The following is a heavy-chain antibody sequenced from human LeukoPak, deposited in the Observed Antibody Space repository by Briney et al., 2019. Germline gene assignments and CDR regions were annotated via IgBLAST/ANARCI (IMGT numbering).Heavy chain of an antibody. CDR2: IKHDGTDK. V-gene: IGHV3-7*01. J-gene: IGHJ4*02. D-gene: IGHD3-16*01. CDR3: ARPRPGWSSVMPYFDY. CDR1: GFTFSNYW. Sequence: GGSLRLSCAASGFTFSNYWMSWVRQAPGKGLEWVANIKHDGTDKYYMDSVKGRFTISRDNAKNSLFLQMNSLRAEDTAVYYCARPRPGWSSVMPYFDYWGQGTLVTVSS.